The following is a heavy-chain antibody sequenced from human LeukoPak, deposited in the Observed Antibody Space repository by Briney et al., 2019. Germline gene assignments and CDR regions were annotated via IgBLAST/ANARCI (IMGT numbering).Heavy chain of an antibody. Sequence: PGGSLRLSCAASGFTFSSYSMNWVRQAPGKGLEWVSYISSSSSTIHYADSVKGRFTISRDNAKNSLYLQMNSLRAEDTAVYYCAREEEWPQRYFDLWGRGTLVTVSS. CDR2: ISSSSSTI. CDR1: GFTFSSYS. CDR3: AREEEWPQRYFDL. J-gene: IGHJ2*01. D-gene: IGHD3-3*01. V-gene: IGHV3-48*01.